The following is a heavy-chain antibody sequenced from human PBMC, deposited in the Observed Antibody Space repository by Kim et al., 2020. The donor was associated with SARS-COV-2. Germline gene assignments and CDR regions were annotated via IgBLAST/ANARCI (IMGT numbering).Heavy chain of an antibody. CDR2: INTGNGNT. V-gene: IGHV1-3*04. CDR3: ALRPGIEVAGLDF. Sequence: ASVKVSCKTSGYAFTDYAMRCVGGGRGQGVEWMGWINTGNGNTKYSQKFQDRVTIMSDTSATTAYMELSSLRFEDTAVYYCALRPGIEVAGLDFWGQGTLVIVSS. CDR1: GYAFTDYA. D-gene: IGHD6-19*01. J-gene: IGHJ4*02.